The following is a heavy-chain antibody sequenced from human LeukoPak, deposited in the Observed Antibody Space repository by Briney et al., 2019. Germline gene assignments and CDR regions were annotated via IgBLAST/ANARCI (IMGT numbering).Heavy chain of an antibody. CDR2: ISGSGGST. CDR3: AKGQRWLQFPADY. D-gene: IGHD5-24*01. Sequence: GGSLRLSCAASGFTFSSYAMSWVRQDPGKGLEWVSAISGSGGSTYYADSVKGRFTISRDNSKNTLYLQMNSLRAEDTAVYYCAKGQRWLQFPADYWGQGTLVTVSS. J-gene: IGHJ4*02. V-gene: IGHV3-23*01. CDR1: GFTFSSYA.